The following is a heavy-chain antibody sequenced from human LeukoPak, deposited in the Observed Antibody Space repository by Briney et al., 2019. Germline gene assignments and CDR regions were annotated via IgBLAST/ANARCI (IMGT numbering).Heavy chain of an antibody. V-gene: IGHV4-34*01. Sequence: SETLSLTCAVYGGSFSGYYWSWIRQPPGKGLEWIGEINHGGSTNYNPSLKSRVTISVDTSKNQFSLKLSSVTAADTAVYYCARGRGYCSSTSCYRLYYYYYGMDVWGKGTTVTVSS. CDR1: GGSFSGYY. J-gene: IGHJ6*04. D-gene: IGHD2-2*01. CDR2: INHGGST. CDR3: ARGRGYCSSTSCYRLYYYYYGMDV.